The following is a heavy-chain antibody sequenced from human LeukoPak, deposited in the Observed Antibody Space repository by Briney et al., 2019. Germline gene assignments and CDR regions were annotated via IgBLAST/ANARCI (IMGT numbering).Heavy chain of an antibody. V-gene: IGHV3-21*01. CDR1: GFTFSSYS. J-gene: IGHJ4*02. Sequence: KPGGSLRLSCAASGFTFSSYSMNWVRQAPGKGLEWVSSISSSSSYIYYADSVKGRFTISRDNAKNSLYLQMNSLRAEDTAVYYCARDTGAAPLAPPPHLDYWGQGTLVTVSS. CDR2: ISSSSSYI. D-gene: IGHD3-10*01. CDR3: ARDTGAAPLAPPPHLDY.